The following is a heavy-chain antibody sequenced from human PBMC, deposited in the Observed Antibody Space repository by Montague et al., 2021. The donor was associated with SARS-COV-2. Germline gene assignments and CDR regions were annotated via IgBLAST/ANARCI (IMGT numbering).Heavy chain of an antibody. J-gene: IGHJ4*02. V-gene: IGHV4-39*01. CDR3: ARLLLELPGDY. Sequence: SETLFLTCTVSGDSISGSNYYWAWIRQPPGQGLVWIGSNYYSGSTYDNPSLKSRVSISVDTSKNQFSLKLNSVTAADTAVYYCARLLLELPGDYWGQGTLVTVSS. CDR1: GDSISGSNYY. CDR2: NYYSGST. D-gene: IGHD1-7*01.